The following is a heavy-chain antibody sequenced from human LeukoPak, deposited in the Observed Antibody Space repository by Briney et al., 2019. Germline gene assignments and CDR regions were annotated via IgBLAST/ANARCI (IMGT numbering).Heavy chain of an antibody. D-gene: IGHD2-2*01. J-gene: IGHJ5*02. CDR1: GWTFTSYD. Sequence: GASVKVSCKASGWTFTSYDINWVRQATGQGLEWMGWMNPNSGNTGYAQKFQGRVTMTRNTSISTAYMELSSLRSEDTAVYNCARERGYCSSTSCRTPWFDPWGQGTLVTVSS. CDR3: ARERGYCSSTSCRTPWFDP. V-gene: IGHV1-8*01. CDR2: MNPNSGNT.